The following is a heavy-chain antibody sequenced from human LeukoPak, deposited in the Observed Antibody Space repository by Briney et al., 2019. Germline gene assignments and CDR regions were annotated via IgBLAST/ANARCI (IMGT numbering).Heavy chain of an antibody. J-gene: IGHJ6*03. CDR2: INHSGST. CDR1: GGSFSGYY. D-gene: IGHD6-13*01. Sequence: SETLSLTCAVYGGSFSGYYWSWIRQPPGKGLEWIGEINHSGSTYYRPSLKSRVTISVDTSKNQFSLKLSSVTAADTAVYYCARDGPAGTYTYYYYMDVWGKGTTVTVSS. CDR3: ARDGPAGTYTYYYYMDV. V-gene: IGHV4-34*01.